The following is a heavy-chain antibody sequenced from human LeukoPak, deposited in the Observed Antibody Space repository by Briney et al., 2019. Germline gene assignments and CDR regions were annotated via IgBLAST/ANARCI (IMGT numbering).Heavy chain of an antibody. Sequence: GGSLRLSCTASGFTFSNYAMNWVRQAPGKGLEWVSGISGSGGSTLYADSVKGRLTISRDNSKNTLYLQMNSLRAEDTAVYYCAKSGRIVVVPATIDYWGQGTLVTVSS. V-gene: IGHV3-23*01. CDR1: GFTFSNYA. CDR3: AKSGRIVVVPATIDY. D-gene: IGHD2-2*01. CDR2: ISGSGGST. J-gene: IGHJ4*02.